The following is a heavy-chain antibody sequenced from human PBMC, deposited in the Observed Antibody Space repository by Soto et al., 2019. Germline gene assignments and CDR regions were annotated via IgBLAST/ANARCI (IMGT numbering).Heavy chain of an antibody. CDR2: VFFDGNYK. V-gene: IGHV3-30*18. CDR1: GVTFSRYA. D-gene: IGHD3-16*01. CDR3: TKGGTVPFDY. Sequence: QVQFMKSGGGVVQPGKSLRLSCAASGVTFSRYAMHWVRQAPGERLEWVAVVFFDGNYKNYGDSVKGRFTVSRDNSKHTTYLQMNGLRPEDTGVYYCTKGGTVPFDYWGQGSLVIVSS. J-gene: IGHJ4*02.